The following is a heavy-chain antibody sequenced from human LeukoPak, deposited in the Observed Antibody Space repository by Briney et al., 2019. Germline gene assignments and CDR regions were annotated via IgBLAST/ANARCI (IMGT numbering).Heavy chain of an antibody. D-gene: IGHD2-15*01. Sequence: SETLSLTCAVYGGSFSGYYWSWIRQPPGKGLEWIGEINHSGSTNYNPSLKSRVTISVDTSKNQFSLKLSSVTAADTAVYYCARVPRGYPIPYYFDYWGQGTLVTVSS. CDR2: INHSGST. CDR1: GGSFSGYY. J-gene: IGHJ4*02. CDR3: ARVPRGYPIPYYFDY. V-gene: IGHV4-34*01.